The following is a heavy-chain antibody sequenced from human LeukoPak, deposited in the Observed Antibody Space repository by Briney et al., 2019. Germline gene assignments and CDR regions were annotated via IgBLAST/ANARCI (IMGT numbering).Heavy chain of an antibody. CDR2: IYPGDSDT. CDR3: ARIGYCGGDCSHGAFDY. D-gene: IGHD2-21*01. V-gene: IGHV5-51*01. J-gene: IGHJ4*02. CDR1: GYSFTSYW. Sequence: HGESLKISCKGSGYSFTSYWIGWVRQMPGKGLEWMGIIYPGDSDTRYSPSFQGQVTISADKSISTAYLQWSSLKASDTAMYYCARIGYCGGDCSHGAFDYWGQGTLVTVSS.